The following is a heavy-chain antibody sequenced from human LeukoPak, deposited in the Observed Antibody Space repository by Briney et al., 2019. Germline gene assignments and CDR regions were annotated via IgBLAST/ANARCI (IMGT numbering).Heavy chain of an antibody. CDR3: GSMAAALDV. CDR1: GFTCSSYR. Sequence: PGGSLRLSCAASGFTCSSYRMSWVRQAPGKELKGVANIKQDGREKAYVDSGKGRFTISRDNDKNSLYLQMNSLRDEDTAVCYCGSMAAALDVWGKGTTVTVSS. D-gene: IGHD2-15*01. V-gene: IGHV3-7*01. J-gene: IGHJ6*04. CDR2: IKQDGREK.